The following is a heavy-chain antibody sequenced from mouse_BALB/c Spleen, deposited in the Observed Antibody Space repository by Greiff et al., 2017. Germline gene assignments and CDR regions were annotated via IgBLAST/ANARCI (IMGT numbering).Heavy chain of an antibody. Sequence: DVKLVESGGGLVQPGGSRKLSCAASGFTFSSFGMHWVRQAPEKGLEWVAYISSGSSTIYYADTVKGRFTISRDNPKNTLFLQMTSLRSEDTAMYYCARIYYGNYEGFAYWGQGTLVTVSA. CDR2: ISSGSSTI. CDR3: ARIYYGNYEGFAY. J-gene: IGHJ3*01. CDR1: GFTFSSFG. D-gene: IGHD2-1*01. V-gene: IGHV5-17*02.